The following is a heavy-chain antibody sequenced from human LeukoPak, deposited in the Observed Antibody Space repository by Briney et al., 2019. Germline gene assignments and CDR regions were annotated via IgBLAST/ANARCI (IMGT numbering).Heavy chain of an antibody. V-gene: IGHV4-34*01. CDR1: GGSFSRYY. CDR3: ARGATISERSYFDF. CDR2: IDHRGDT. Sequence: ASETLSLTCAVYGGSFSRYYWSSIRQSPGKGLEWIAEIDHRGDTNYNPSVKSRVTISVDTSKNQFSLKVRSLSAADTAVYYCARGATISERSYFDFWGQGTLVIVSS. D-gene: IGHD5-24*01. J-gene: IGHJ4*03.